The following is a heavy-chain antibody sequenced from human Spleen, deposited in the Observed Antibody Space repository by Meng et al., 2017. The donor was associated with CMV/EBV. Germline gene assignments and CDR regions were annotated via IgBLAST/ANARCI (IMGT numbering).Heavy chain of an antibody. CDR3: ARDRDGYTQYFDY. Sequence: ETLSLTCAASGFTFSSYWMHWVRQAPGKGLVWVSRINSDGSSTSYADSVKGRFTISRDNAKNTLYLKMNSLRAEDTAVYYCARDRDGYTQYFDYWGQGTLVTVSS. V-gene: IGHV3-74*01. D-gene: IGHD5-24*01. CDR1: GFTFSSYW. CDR2: INSDGSST. J-gene: IGHJ4*02.